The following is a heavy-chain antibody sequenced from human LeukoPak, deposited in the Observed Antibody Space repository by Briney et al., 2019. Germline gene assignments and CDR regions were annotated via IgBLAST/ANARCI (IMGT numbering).Heavy chain of an antibody. J-gene: IGHJ4*02. D-gene: IGHD6-19*01. V-gene: IGHV3-7*01. CDR2: IEQDGSEK. CDR3: VGGIGWLPDY. CDR1: GLTFSAYW. Sequence: PGGSLRLSCAASGLTFSAYWGNWVRQAPGKGLEWVANIEQDGSEKNYVGSVKGRFTISRDNGENSLYLQMNSLRVEDTGVYYCVGGIGWLPDYWGQGTLVTVSS.